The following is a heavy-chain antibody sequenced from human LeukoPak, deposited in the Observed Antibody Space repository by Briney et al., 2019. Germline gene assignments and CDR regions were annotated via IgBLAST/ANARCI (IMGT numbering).Heavy chain of an antibody. Sequence: SETLSLTCAVYGGSFSGYYWSWIRQPPGEGLEWIGEINHSGSTNYNPSLKSRVTISVDTSKNQFSLKLSSVTAADTAVYYCAARDGLIPAATSYFDYWGQGTLVTVSS. V-gene: IGHV4-34*01. CDR2: INHSGST. CDR3: AARDGLIPAATSYFDY. D-gene: IGHD2-2*01. CDR1: GGSFSGYY. J-gene: IGHJ4*02.